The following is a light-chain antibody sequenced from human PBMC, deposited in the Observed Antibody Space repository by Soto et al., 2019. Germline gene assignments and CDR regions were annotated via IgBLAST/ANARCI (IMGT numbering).Light chain of an antibody. V-gene: IGLV2-11*01. Sequence: QSALTQPRSVSGSPGQSVTISCTGTSSDVGGYNSVSWYQHHPGKAPKLMIYDVRKRPSGVPDRFSGSKSDNTASLTISVLQAEDEADYYCCSYAGRYTYVFGTGTKVTVL. J-gene: IGLJ1*01. CDR3: CSYAGRYTYV. CDR1: SSDVGGYNS. CDR2: DVR.